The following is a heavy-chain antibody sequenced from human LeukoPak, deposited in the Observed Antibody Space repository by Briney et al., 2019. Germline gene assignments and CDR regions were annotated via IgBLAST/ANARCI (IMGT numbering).Heavy chain of an antibody. CDR1: GFTFRSYA. Sequence: GGSLRLSCAASGFTFRSYAMHWVRQAPGKGLEWVAVISYDGSNKYYADSVKGRFTISRDNSKNTLYLQMNSLRAEDTAVYYCARGTLWFGELIDYWGQGTLVTVSS. D-gene: IGHD3-10*01. CDR2: ISYDGSNK. CDR3: ARGTLWFGELIDY. V-gene: IGHV3-30-3*01. J-gene: IGHJ4*02.